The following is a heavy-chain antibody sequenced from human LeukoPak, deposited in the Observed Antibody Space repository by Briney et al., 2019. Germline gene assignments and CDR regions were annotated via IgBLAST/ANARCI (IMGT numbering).Heavy chain of an antibody. D-gene: IGHD6-6*01. CDR1: GGSISNYY. Sequence: SETLSLTCTVSGGSISNYYWSWIRQPAGKGLEWIGRIYTSGSTNYNPSLKSRVTMSVDTSKNQFSLKLESVTAADTAVYYCARDVRRSSSSSNSYYYYMDVWGKGTTVTVSS. CDR3: ARDVRRSSSSSNSYYYYMDV. V-gene: IGHV4-4*07. J-gene: IGHJ6*03. CDR2: IYTSGST.